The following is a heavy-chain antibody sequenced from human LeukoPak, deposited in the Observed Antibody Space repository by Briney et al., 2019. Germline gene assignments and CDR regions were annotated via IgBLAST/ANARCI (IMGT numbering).Heavy chain of an antibody. J-gene: IGHJ5*02. D-gene: IGHD4-17*01. Sequence: PSETLSLTCTVSGGSINSYYWSWIRQPPGKGLEWIGYIYYSGSTNYNPSLKSRVTISVDTSKNQFSLKLSSVTAADTAVYYCARASGEGFRFDPWGQGTLVTVSS. CDR3: ARASGEGFRFDP. CDR1: GGSINSYY. V-gene: IGHV4-59*01. CDR2: IYYSGST.